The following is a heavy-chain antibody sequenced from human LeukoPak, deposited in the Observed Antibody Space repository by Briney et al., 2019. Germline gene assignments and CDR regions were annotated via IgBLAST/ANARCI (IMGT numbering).Heavy chain of an antibody. D-gene: IGHD2-2*02. Sequence: SETLSLTCTVSGGSISSYYWSWIRQPPGKGLEWIGYSYYSGSTNYNPSLKSRVTISVDTSKNQFSLKLSSVTAADTAVYYCARRSHHAVVPAAILSYYYYMDVWGKGTTVTVSS. CDR3: ARRSHHAVVPAAILSYYYYMDV. CDR2: SYYSGST. V-gene: IGHV4-59*08. CDR1: GGSISSYY. J-gene: IGHJ6*03.